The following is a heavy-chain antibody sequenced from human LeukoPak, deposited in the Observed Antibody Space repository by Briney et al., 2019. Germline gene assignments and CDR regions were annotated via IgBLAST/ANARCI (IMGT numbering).Heavy chain of an antibody. Sequence: SETLSLTCTVSGGSISSYYWSWIRQPPGKGLEWIGYIYYSGSTNYNPSLKSRVTISVDTSKNQFSLKLSSVTAADTAVYYCAREEDGGVDYWGQGTLVTVSS. V-gene: IGHV4-59*12. CDR1: GGSISSYY. CDR2: IYYSGST. D-gene: IGHD4-23*01. J-gene: IGHJ4*02. CDR3: AREEDGGVDY.